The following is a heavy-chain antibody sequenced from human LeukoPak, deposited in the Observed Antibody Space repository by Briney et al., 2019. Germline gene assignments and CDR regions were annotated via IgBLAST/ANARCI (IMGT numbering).Heavy chain of an antibody. CDR3: ARVGPPDYYDSSGYPIGAYYFDY. CDR1: GGSFSGYY. Sequence: PSETLSLTCAVYGGSFSGYYWSWIRQPPGKGLEWIGEINHSGSTNYNPSLKSRVTISVDTSKNQFSLKLSSVTAADTAVYYCARVGPPDYYDSSGYPIGAYYFDYWGRGTLVTVSS. V-gene: IGHV4-34*01. D-gene: IGHD3-22*01. J-gene: IGHJ4*02. CDR2: INHSGST.